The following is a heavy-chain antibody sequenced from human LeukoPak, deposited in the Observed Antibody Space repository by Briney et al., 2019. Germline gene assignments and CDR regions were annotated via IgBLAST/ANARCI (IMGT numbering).Heavy chain of an antibody. D-gene: IGHD3-10*01. J-gene: IGHJ4*02. CDR1: GFTFSSYA. CDR3: ARDLEPQELLWFGGFDY. CDR2: ISYDRSNK. V-gene: IGHV3-30-3*01. Sequence: PGRSLRLSCAASGFTFSSYAMHWVRQAPGKGLEWVAVISYDRSNKYYADSVKGRFTISRDNSKNTLYLQMSSLRAEDTAVYYCARDLEPQELLWFGGFDYWGQGTLVTVSS.